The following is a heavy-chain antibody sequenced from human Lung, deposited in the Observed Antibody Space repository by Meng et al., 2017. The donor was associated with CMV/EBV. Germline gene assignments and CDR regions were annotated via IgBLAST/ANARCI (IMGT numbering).Heavy chain of an antibody. CDR2: VSDTHGDT. CDR1: GFNFSSFD. J-gene: IGHJ4*02. CDR3: ARLAARGY. D-gene: IGHD6-6*01. V-gene: IGHV3-23*01. Sequence: GGSXRLSCAASGFNFSSFDMSWVRQAPGKGLEWVSTVSDTHGDTYYADSVKGRFTISRDNSKSTLYLQMNSLRADDTARYYCARLAARGYWGQGTLVTVSS.